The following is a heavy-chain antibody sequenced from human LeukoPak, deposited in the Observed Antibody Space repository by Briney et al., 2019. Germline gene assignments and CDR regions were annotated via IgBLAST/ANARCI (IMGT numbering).Heavy chain of an antibody. Sequence: ASVKVSCKASGYTFTGYYMHWVRQAPGQGLEWMGWINPNSGGTNYAQKFQGRVTMTRDTSISTAYMELSSLRSEDTAVYYRARDNAVTTDLLMYYYMDVWGKGTTVTVSS. CDR1: GYTFTGYY. CDR3: ARDNAVTTDLLMYYYMDV. V-gene: IGHV1-2*02. J-gene: IGHJ6*03. CDR2: INPNSGGT. D-gene: IGHD4-11*01.